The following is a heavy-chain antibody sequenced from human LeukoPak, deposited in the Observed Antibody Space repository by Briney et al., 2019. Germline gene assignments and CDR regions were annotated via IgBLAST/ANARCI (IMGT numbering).Heavy chain of an antibody. Sequence: PGGSLRLSCAASGFTFSSYWMHWVRQAPGKGLVWVSRINSDGSSTSYADSVKGRFTISRGNAKNTLYLQMNSLRAEDTAVYYCARGCSSTSCYWAFDYWGQGTLVTVSS. J-gene: IGHJ4*02. CDR1: GFTFSSYW. CDR2: INSDGSST. V-gene: IGHV3-74*01. CDR3: ARGCSSTSCYWAFDY. D-gene: IGHD2-2*01.